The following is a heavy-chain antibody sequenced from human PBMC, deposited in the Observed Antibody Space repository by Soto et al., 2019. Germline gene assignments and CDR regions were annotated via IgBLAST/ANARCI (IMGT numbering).Heavy chain of an antibody. Sequence: SVKVSCKASGGTFSSYTISWVRQAPGQGLEWMGRIIPILGIANYAQKFQGRVTITADKSTSTAYMELSSLRSEDTAVYYCAREQYSSSSGHDAFVIWGQGTMVTVSS. J-gene: IGHJ3*02. CDR2: IIPILGIA. CDR3: AREQYSSSSGHDAFVI. D-gene: IGHD6-6*01. V-gene: IGHV1-69*04. CDR1: GGTFSSYT.